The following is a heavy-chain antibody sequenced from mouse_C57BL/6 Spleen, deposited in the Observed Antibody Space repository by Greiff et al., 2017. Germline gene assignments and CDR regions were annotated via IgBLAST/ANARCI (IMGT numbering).Heavy chain of an antibody. J-gene: IGHJ3*01. D-gene: IGHD1-1*01. V-gene: IGHV1-9*01. CDR1: GYTFTGYW. CDR3: ERREGFGDYSWFAY. CDR2: IFPGSGST. Sequence: QVQLKQSGAELMKPGASVKLSCKATGYTFTGYWIEWVKQRPGHGLEWIGEIFPGSGSTNYNEKFKGKATFTADTSSNSAYMQLSSLTTEDSAIYDCERREGFGDYSWFAYWGQGTMVTVSA.